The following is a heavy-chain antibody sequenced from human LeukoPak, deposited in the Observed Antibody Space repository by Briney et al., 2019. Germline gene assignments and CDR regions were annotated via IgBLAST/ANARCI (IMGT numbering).Heavy chain of an antibody. V-gene: IGHV3-30*18. CDR2: ISYDGSNK. CDR3: AKVRGCSSTSCYEYYYYMDV. D-gene: IGHD2-2*01. J-gene: IGHJ6*03. Sequence: GRSLRLSCAASGFTFSSYGMHWVRQAPGKGLEWVAVISYDGSNKYYADSVKGRFTISRDNSKNTLYLQMNSLRAEDTAVYYCAKVRGCSSTSCYEYYYYMDVWGKGTTVTVSS. CDR1: GFTFSSYG.